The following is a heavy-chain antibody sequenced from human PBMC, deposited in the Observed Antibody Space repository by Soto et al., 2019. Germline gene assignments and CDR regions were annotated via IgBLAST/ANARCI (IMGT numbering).Heavy chain of an antibody. V-gene: IGHV3-30-3*01. D-gene: IGHD3-22*01. J-gene: IGHJ4*02. CDR1: GFTFSSYA. CDR2: ISYDGSNK. Sequence: SLRLSCAASGFTFSSYAMHWVRQAPGKGLEWVAVISYDGSNKYYADSVKGRFTISRDNSKNTLYLQMNSLRAEDTAVFYCARSRGSYESSGLDDYWGQGTLVTVSS. CDR3: ARSRGSYESSGLDDY.